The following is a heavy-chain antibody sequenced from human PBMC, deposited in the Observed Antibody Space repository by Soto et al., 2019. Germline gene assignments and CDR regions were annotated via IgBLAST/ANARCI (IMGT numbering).Heavy chain of an antibody. J-gene: IGHJ4*02. CDR3: AKAKGGGYYNRCDN. Sequence: GGSLRLSCAASGFHCTDYAIDWVRQAPEKGLQRVSAINGPCVNTYYAVSVNGRFTISRDNEKNRVYRQMNGLAAEDSAIYYWAKAKGGGYYNRCDNGGQGSVVTVPS. CDR2: INGPCVNT. CDR1: GFHCTDYA. D-gene: IGHD5-18*01. V-gene: IGHV3-23*01.